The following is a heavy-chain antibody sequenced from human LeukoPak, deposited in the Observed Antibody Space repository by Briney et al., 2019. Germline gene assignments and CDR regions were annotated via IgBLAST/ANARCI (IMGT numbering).Heavy chain of an antibody. Sequence: PSETLSLTCTLSGGSIKNYYWSWIRQPLGKGLEWIGYVYYTGTTSYNPSLKSRVTISVETSKNQFSLTLNSVTAADTAVYHCARQSDPYYHYGLDFWGQGTTVIVSS. J-gene: IGHJ6*02. CDR3: ARQSDPYYHYGLDF. CDR1: GGSIKNYY. V-gene: IGHV4-59*01. CDR2: VYYTGTT.